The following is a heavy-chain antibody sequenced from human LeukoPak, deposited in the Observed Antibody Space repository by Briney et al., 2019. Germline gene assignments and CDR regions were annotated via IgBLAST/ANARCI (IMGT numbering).Heavy chain of an antibody. CDR3: AREDSGYDYTERPG. CDR1: GYTLTGYY. J-gene: IGHJ4*02. D-gene: IGHD5-12*01. Sequence: ASVKVSCKASGYTLTGYYMHWVRQAPGQGLEWMGRINPNSGGTNYAQKFQGRVTMTRDTSISTAYMELSRLRSDDTAVYYCAREDSGYDYTERPGWGQGTLVTVSS. CDR2: INPNSGGT. V-gene: IGHV1-2*06.